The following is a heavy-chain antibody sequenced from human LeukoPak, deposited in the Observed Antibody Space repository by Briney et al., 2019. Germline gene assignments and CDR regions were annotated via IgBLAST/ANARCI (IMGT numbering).Heavy chain of an antibody. CDR2: IYYSGST. V-gene: IGHV4-61*01. Sequence: SETLSLTCTVSGGSVSSGSYYWSWIRQPPGKGLAWIGYIYYSGSTNYNPSLKSRVTISVDTSKNQFSLKLSSVTAADTAVYYCARVNLLIGSSWYSDYWGQGTLVTVSS. CDR1: GGSVSSGSYY. D-gene: IGHD6-13*01. J-gene: IGHJ4*02. CDR3: ARVNLLIGSSWYSDY.